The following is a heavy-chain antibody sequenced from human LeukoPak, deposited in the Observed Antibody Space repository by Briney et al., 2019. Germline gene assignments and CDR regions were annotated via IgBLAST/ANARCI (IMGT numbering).Heavy chain of an antibody. Sequence: ASVKVSCKASGYTFTGYYMHWVRQAPGQGLEWMGWINPNSGGTNYAQKFQGRVTMTRDTSISTAYMELSRLRSDDTAVYYCARDPFGVVIIDYWGQGPLVTVSS. CDR1: GYTFTGYY. V-gene: IGHV1-2*02. D-gene: IGHD3-3*01. J-gene: IGHJ4*02. CDR3: ARDPFGVVIIDY. CDR2: INPNSGGT.